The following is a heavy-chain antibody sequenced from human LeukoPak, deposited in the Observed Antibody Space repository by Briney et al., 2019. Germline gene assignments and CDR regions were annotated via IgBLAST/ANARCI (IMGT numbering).Heavy chain of an antibody. CDR1: GFTFSDYE. CDR3: ARGPRDPTEYCSRGTCSPTYEV. CDR2: ISSSGRRT. J-gene: IGHJ4*02. D-gene: IGHD2-15*01. Sequence: GGSLKLSCAASGFTFSDYEMNWVRQAPGKGLEWISYISSSGRRTYYADSVKGRFSISRDNAKNSLHLQMNSLRADDTAIYYCARGPRDPTEYCSRGTCSPTYEVWGQGTLVTVSS. V-gene: IGHV3-48*03.